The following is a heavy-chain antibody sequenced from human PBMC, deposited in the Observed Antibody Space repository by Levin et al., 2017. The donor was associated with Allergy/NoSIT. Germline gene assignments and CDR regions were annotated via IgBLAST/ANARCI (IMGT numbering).Heavy chain of an antibody. V-gene: IGHV3-48*03. CDR3: ARDDSGWYMVRDYYYYVMDG. D-gene: IGHD6-19*01. CDR1: GFTFSSYE. J-gene: IGHJ6*02. CDR2: ISSSGSTI. Sequence: GESLKISCAASGFTFSSYEMNWVRQAPGKGLEWVSYISSSGSTIYYADSVKGRFTISRDNAKNSLYLQMNSLRAEDTAVYYCARDDSGWYMVRDYYYYVMDGWGQGTTVTVAS.